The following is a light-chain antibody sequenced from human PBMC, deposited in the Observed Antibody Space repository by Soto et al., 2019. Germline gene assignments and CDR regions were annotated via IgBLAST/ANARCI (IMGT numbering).Light chain of an antibody. Sequence: DIQMTQSPSALSASVGDRVTITCRASQSITNYLNWYQNKPGQAPNLLIYAASTLQAGVPSRFRGSGSGTDFTLTISSLQPEDFATYFCQQSNSSPPTFGGGTKVEIK. J-gene: IGKJ4*01. V-gene: IGKV1-39*01. CDR1: QSITNY. CDR3: QQSNSSPPT. CDR2: AAS.